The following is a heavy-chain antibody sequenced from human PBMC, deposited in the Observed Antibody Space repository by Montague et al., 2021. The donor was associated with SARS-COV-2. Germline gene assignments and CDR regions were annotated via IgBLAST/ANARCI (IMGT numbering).Heavy chain of an antibody. CDR3: ARDPRYSLSWSFDY. Sequence: CAISGDSVSSRTAAWYWIRQSPSRGLEWLGRTFYRSTFYHDYAPSAKSRIIINADTSKNQFSPQLSSVTPEDRAVYYCARDPRYSLSWSFDYWGQGTLVTVSS. CDR1: GDSVSSRTAA. D-gene: IGHD6-13*01. V-gene: IGHV6-1*01. J-gene: IGHJ4*02. CDR2: TFYRSTFYH.